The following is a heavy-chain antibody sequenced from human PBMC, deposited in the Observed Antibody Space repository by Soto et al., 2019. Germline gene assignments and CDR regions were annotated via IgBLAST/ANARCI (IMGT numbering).Heavy chain of an antibody. CDR3: AKHRVIRGLHFDY. CDR1: GFSFIPYG. CDR2: ISSDGSNV. V-gene: IGHV3-30*18. Sequence: VQLVESGGGVVQPGESLRLSCAASGFSFIPYGMNWVRQAPGKGLEWVALISSDGSNVKYADSVRGRFTISRDNSKKTLVLQMNSLRVEDTAVYYCAKHRVIRGLHFDYWGQGTLATVSS. D-gene: IGHD3-10*01. J-gene: IGHJ4*02.